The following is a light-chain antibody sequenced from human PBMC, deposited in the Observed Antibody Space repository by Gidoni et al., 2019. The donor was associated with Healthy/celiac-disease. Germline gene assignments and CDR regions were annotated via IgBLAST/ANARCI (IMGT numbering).Light chain of an antibody. CDR1: QSVSRY. CDR3: QQRSNWPLFT. J-gene: IGKJ3*01. CDR2: DAS. V-gene: IGKV3-11*01. Sequence: EIVLTQSPATLSLSPGERATLSCRASQSVSRYLAWYQQIPGQAPRLLIYDASNRATGIPARFSGSGSGTDFTLTISSLEPEDFAVYYCQQRSNWPLFTFXPXTKVDIK.